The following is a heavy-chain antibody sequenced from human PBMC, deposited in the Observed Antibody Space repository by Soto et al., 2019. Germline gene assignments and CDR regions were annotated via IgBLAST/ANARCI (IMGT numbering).Heavy chain of an antibody. V-gene: IGHV3-30-3*01. Sequence: PGGSLRLSCAASGFTFSSYAMHWVRQAPGKGLEWVAVISYDGSNKYYADSVMGRFTISRDNSKNTLYLQMNSLRAEDTAVYYCASEYYDILTGYHKVFDYWGQGTLVTVS. CDR3: ASEYYDILTGYHKVFDY. CDR2: ISYDGSNK. CDR1: GFTFSSYA. J-gene: IGHJ4*02. D-gene: IGHD3-9*01.